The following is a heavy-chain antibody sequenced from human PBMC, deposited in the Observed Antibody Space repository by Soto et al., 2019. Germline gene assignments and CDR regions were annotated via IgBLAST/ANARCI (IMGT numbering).Heavy chain of an antibody. CDR1: GGSISSYY. J-gene: IGHJ3*02. Sequence: SETLSLTCTVSGGSISSYYWSLIRQPPGKGLEWIGYIYYSGSTNYNPSLKSRVTISVDTSKNQFSLKLSSVTAADTAVYYCAREVRSAFDIWGQGTMVTVSS. CDR3: AREVRSAFDI. V-gene: IGHV4-59*01. CDR2: IYYSGST.